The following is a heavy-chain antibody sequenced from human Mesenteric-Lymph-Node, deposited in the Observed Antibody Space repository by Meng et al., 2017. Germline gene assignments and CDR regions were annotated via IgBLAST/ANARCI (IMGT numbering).Heavy chain of an antibody. J-gene: IGHJ4*02. CDR3: ASGEGDSRYYFDY. D-gene: IGHD3-22*01. CDR1: GFTFSSYW. CDR2: INSDGSST. V-gene: IGHV3-74*01. Sequence: ETLSLTCAASGFTFSSYWMHWVRQAPGKGLVWVSRINSDGSSTSYADSVKGRFTISRDNAKNTLYLQTNSLRAEDTAVYYCASGEGDSRYYFDYWGQGALVTVSS.